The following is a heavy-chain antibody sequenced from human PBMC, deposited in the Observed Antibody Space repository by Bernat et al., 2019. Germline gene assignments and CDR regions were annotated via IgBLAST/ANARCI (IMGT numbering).Heavy chain of an antibody. Sequence: QGQLVQSGPEVKRPGASVRVSCKASGYTFINYDITWVRQAPGKGLEWMGWISAHSGNTNYGQKLQGRVTMTTDTSTNTAYMELRSLRPNDTAVYYCARDNMWLAFYGLDVWDQVTAVSVSS. CDR1: GYTFINYD. CDR3: ARDNMWLAFYGLDV. V-gene: IGHV1-18*01. CDR2: ISAHSGNT. J-gene: IGHJ6*02. D-gene: IGHD6-19*01.